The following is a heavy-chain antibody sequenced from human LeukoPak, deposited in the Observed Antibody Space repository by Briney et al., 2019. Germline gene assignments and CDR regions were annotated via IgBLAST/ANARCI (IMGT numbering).Heavy chain of an antibody. CDR2: INHRGST. Sequence: SETLSLTCAVYGGSFSGYYWSWIRQPPGKGLGWIGEINHRGSTNYNPSHKSRVTISVGTSKNQFSLKLSSVTAADTAVYYCARGRVSMVRGVIILNWFDPWGQGTLVTVSS. CDR3: ARGRVSMVRGVIILNWFDP. V-gene: IGHV4-34*01. J-gene: IGHJ5*02. D-gene: IGHD3-10*01. CDR1: GGSFSGYY.